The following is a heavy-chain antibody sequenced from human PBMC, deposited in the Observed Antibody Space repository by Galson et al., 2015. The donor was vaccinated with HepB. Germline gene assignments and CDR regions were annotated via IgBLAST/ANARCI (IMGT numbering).Heavy chain of an antibody. CDR1: GGSISSYY. D-gene: IGHD1-26*01. V-gene: IGHV4-59*01. CDR3: ARRAYSGSYSRYYYYYYMDV. J-gene: IGHJ6*03. Sequence: SETLSLTCTVSGGSISSYYWSWIRQPPGKGLEWIGYIYYSGSTNYNPSLKSRVTISVDTSKNQFSLKLSSVTAADTAVYYCARRAYSGSYSRYYYYYYMDVWGKGTTVTVSS. CDR2: IYYSGST.